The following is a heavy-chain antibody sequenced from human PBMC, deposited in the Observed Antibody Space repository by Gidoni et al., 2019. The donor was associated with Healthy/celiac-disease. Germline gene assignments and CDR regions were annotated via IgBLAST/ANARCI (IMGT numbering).Heavy chain of an antibody. D-gene: IGHD6-13*01. J-gene: IGHJ4*02. V-gene: IGHV4-4*02. CDR3: ARGGIAAAGFDY. CDR2: IYHSGSP. Sequence: QVQLQESGPGLVKPSGTLSLTCAVSGGSISSSNWWSWVRQPPGKGLEWIGEIYHSGSPNYNPSLKSRVTISGDKSKNQFSLKLSSVTAADTAVYYCARGGIAAAGFDYWGQGTLVTVSS. CDR1: GGSISSSNW.